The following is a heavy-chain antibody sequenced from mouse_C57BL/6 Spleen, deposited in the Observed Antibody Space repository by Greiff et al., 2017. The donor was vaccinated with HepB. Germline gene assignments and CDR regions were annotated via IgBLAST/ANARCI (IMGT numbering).Heavy chain of an antibody. CDR2: IYPRSGNT. D-gene: IGHD3-1*01. CDR3: ARSGESYFDY. J-gene: IGHJ2*01. Sequence: QVQLKESGAELARPGASVKLSCKASGYTFTSYGISWVKQRTGQGLEWIGEIYPRSGNTYYNEKFKGKATLTADKSSSTAYMELRSLTSEDSAVYFCARSGESYFDYWGQGTTLTVSS. CDR1: GYTFTSYG. V-gene: IGHV1-81*01.